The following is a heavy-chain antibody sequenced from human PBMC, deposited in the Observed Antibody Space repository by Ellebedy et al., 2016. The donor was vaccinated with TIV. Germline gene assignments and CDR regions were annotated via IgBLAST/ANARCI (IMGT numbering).Heavy chain of an antibody. Sequence: GESLKISCKTSGYSFTSYWIGWVRQMPGKGLEWMGIIYPVDSDTRYSPSFQGRVTISVDKSISSAYLQWSSLKASDTAMYYCARSVAVASTPGFDYWGQGTLVTVSS. CDR1: GYSFTSYW. D-gene: IGHD6-19*01. CDR3: ARSVAVASTPGFDY. J-gene: IGHJ4*02. V-gene: IGHV5-51*01. CDR2: IYPVDSDT.